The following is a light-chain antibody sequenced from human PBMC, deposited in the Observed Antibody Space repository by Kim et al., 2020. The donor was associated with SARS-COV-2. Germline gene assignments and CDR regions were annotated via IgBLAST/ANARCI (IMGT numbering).Light chain of an antibody. CDR3: QQYTNLPYT. Sequence: SASVRDRVTITCQASQDINNFLNWYQQKPGRAPKLLIYDASILEAGFPSRFSGSGSGTDFTLTISSLQPEDIATYYCQQYTNLPYTFGQGTKLEI. CDR1: QDINNF. V-gene: IGKV1-33*01. J-gene: IGKJ2*01. CDR2: DAS.